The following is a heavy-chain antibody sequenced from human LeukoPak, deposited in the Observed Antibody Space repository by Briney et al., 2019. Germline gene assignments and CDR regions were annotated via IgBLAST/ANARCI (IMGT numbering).Heavy chain of an antibody. Sequence: GGSLRLSCAASGFTFDDYAMHWVWQAPGKGLEWVSGISWNSGSIGYADSVKGRFTISRDNAKNSLYLQMNSLRAEDTALYYCARDREAKARIGGMDVWGQGTTVIVS. J-gene: IGHJ6*02. V-gene: IGHV3-9*01. CDR3: ARDREAKARIGGMDV. CDR2: ISWNSGSI. D-gene: IGHD5-12*01. CDR1: GFTFDDYA.